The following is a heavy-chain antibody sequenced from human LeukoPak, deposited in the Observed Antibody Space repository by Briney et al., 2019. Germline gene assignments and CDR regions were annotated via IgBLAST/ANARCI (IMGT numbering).Heavy chain of an antibody. Sequence: ASVKVSCRASGYTFTSYAMNWVRQAPGQGLEWMGWISAYNGNTNYAQKLQGRVTMTTDTSTSTAYMELRSLRSDDTAVYYCARVAKVPAAPDYWGQGTLVTVSS. V-gene: IGHV1-18*01. CDR3: ARVAKVPAAPDY. CDR1: GYTFTSYA. CDR2: ISAYNGNT. D-gene: IGHD2-2*01. J-gene: IGHJ4*02.